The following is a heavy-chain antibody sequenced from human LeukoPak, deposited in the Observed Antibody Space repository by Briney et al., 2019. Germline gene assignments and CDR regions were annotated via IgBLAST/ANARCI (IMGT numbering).Heavy chain of an antibody. J-gene: IGHJ4*02. D-gene: IGHD3-22*01. CDR1: GGSINSSSYY. V-gene: IGHV4-61*01. CDR3: ARSYMDYYDSSAGAVGY. Sequence: SETLSLTCTVSGGSINSSSYYWSWIRQPPGKGLEWMGYIYYSGSTNYNPSLKSRVTISVDTSKNQFSLKLSSVTAADTAVYYCARSYMDYYDSSAGAVGYWGQGTLVTVSS. CDR2: IYYSGST.